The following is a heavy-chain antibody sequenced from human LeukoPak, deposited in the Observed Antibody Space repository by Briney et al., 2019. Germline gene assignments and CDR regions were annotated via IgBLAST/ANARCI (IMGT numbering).Heavy chain of an antibody. CDR2: ISAYNGNT. V-gene: IGHV1-18*01. CDR1: GYTFTSYG. D-gene: IGHD3-10*01. J-gene: IGHJ5*02. CDR3: ARIYYYGSGSYLRENWFDP. Sequence: ASVKVSCKASGYTFTSYGISWVRQAPGQGLEWMGWISAYNGNTNHAQKLQGRVTMTTDTSTSTAYMELRSLRSDDTAVYYCARIYYYGSGSYLRENWFDPWGQGTLVTVSS.